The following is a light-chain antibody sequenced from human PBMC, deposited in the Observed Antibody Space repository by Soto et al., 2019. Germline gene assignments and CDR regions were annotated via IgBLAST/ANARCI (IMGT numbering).Light chain of an antibody. CDR3: QKFGISPV. J-gene: IGKJ4*01. CDR2: GAS. Sequence: EIVLTQSPGTLSLSPGERATLSCRASQSVASTYLAWYQQKPGQAPRLFIYGASTRSAGIPDRFSGSGSGTDFTLTISRLEPEDFAVYYCQKFGISPVFGGGTKVEI. V-gene: IGKV3-20*01. CDR1: QSVASTY.